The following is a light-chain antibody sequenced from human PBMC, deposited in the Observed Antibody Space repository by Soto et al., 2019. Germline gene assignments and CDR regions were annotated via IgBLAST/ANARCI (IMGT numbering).Light chain of an antibody. J-gene: IGKJ4*01. V-gene: IGKV3-20*01. CDR3: QQYGSSPLT. CDR1: QTVRNNY. Sequence: EIVMTQSPATLSVSPGERATLSCRASQTVRNNYLAWYQQKPGQAPRLLIYDASSRATGIPDRFSGSGSGTDFTLTISRLEPADFAVYYCQQYGSSPLTFGGGTKVDIK. CDR2: DAS.